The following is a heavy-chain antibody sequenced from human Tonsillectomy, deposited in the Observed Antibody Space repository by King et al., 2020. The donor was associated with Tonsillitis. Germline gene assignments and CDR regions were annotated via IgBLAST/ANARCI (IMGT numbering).Heavy chain of an antibody. V-gene: IGHV3-23*04. CDR2: ISGSGGST. J-gene: IGHJ4*02. CDR3: AMGPDDYGDYGNGYFDY. CDR1: GFTFSSYA. Sequence: VQLVESGGGLVQPGGSLRLSCAASGFTFSSYAMSWVRQAPGKGLEWVSAISGSGGSTYYADSVKGRFTISRDNSKNTLYLQMNSLRAEDTAVYYCAMGPDDYGDYGNGYFDYWGQGTLVTVSS. D-gene: IGHD4-17*01.